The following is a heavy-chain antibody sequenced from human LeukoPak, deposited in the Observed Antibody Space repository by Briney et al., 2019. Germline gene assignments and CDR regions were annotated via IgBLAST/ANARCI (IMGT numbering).Heavy chain of an antibody. CDR3: ARSLIVASEDY. J-gene: IGHJ4*02. V-gene: IGHV3-11*04. CDR2: ISASGAVP. CDR1: GFRFDSFY. Sequence: GGSLRLSCAASGFRFDSFYMGWIRQVPGKGLDYIALISASGAVPYYAESVKGRFTISRDNAKNSVSLQMNSLSADDTAVYYCARSLIVASEDYWGQGTLVTVSS. D-gene: IGHD3-22*01.